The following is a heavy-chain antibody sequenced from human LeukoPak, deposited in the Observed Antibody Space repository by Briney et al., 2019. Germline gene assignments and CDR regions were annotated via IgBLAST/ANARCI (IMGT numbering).Heavy chain of an antibody. Sequence: ASVKVSCKASGYTFTGYYMHWVRQAPGQGREWMGRINPNSGGTNYAQKFQGRVTMTRDTSISTAYMELSRLRSDDTAVYYCARAVSYYDILTGYSMPPNWFDPWGQGTLVTVSS. CDR1: GYTFTGYY. D-gene: IGHD3-9*01. J-gene: IGHJ5*02. CDR2: INPNSGGT. V-gene: IGHV1-2*06. CDR3: ARAVSYYDILTGYSMPPNWFDP.